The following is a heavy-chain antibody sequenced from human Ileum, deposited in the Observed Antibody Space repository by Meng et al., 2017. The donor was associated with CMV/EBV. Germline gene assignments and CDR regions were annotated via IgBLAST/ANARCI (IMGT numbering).Heavy chain of an antibody. CDR2: MNWDSGTI. D-gene: IGHD3/OR15-3a*01. CDR1: GFTFDDYA. V-gene: IGHV3-9*01. CDR3: AKGRDSSWTGYFEGMDD. Sequence: GGSLRLSCAASGFTFDDYAMHWVRQAPGKGLEWVSGMNWDSGTIAYADSVKGRFTISRDNAKNSLYLQMNSLRAEDTAVYYCAKGRDSSWTGYFEGMDDWGHGTTVTVSS. J-gene: IGHJ6*02.